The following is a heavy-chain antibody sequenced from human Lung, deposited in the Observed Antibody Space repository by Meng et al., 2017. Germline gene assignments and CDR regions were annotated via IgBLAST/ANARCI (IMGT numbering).Heavy chain of an antibody. V-gene: IGHV2-5*02. Sequence: QITLKESGPALVKPTQTLTLTCTLSGSSLSTSGVAVGWIRQPPGKALEWLALIYWDDEKRYSPSLKSRLTITTDTSKNHVVLTMTNMDPVDTATYYCAHSWGSGYYFGPLDYWGQGTLVTVSS. J-gene: IGHJ4*02. D-gene: IGHD3-22*01. CDR1: GSSLSTSGVA. CDR2: IYWDDEK. CDR3: AHSWGSGYYFGPLDY.